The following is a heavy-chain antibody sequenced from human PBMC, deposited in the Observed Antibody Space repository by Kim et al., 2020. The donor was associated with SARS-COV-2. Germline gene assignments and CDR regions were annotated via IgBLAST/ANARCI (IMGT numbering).Heavy chain of an antibody. CDR3: ARDLSPGYSSGWTYYYYGMDV. CDR2: ISYDGSNK. J-gene: IGHJ6*02. V-gene: IGHV3-30*04. D-gene: IGHD6-19*01. CDR1: GFTFSSYA. Sequence: GGSLRLYCAASGFTFSSYAMHWVRQAPGKGLEWVAVISYDGSNKYYADSVKGRFTISRDNSKNTLYLQMNSLRAEDTAVYYCARDLSPGYSSGWTYYYYGMDVWGQGTTVTVSS.